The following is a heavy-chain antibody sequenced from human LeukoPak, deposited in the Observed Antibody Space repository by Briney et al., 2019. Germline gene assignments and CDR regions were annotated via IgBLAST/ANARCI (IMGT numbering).Heavy chain of an antibody. Sequence: GASVKVSCKASGYTFTSYAMNWVRQAPGQGLEWMGWINTNTGNPTYAQGFTGRFVFSLDTSVSTAYLQISSLKAEDTAVYYCASMAVAGPYYYYGMDAWGQGTTVTVSS. CDR2: INTNTGNP. V-gene: IGHV7-4-1*02. CDR1: GYTFTSYA. D-gene: IGHD6-19*01. CDR3: ASMAVAGPYYYYGMDA. J-gene: IGHJ6*02.